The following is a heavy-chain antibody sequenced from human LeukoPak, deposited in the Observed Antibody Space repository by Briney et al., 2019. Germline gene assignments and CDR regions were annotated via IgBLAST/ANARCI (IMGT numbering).Heavy chain of an antibody. V-gene: IGHV3-30-3*01. CDR2: ISNDGSNK. CDR3: ARDLPTGSSSWYGYFQY. D-gene: IGHD6-13*01. CDR1: GFTFGGYA. J-gene: IGHJ1*01. Sequence: PGGSLRLSCAASGFTFGGYAMHWVRQAPGKGLEWVAVISNDGSNKYYADSVKGRFTISRDNSKNTVYLQMNSLRAEDTAVYYCARDLPTGSSSWYGYFQYWGQGTLVTVSS.